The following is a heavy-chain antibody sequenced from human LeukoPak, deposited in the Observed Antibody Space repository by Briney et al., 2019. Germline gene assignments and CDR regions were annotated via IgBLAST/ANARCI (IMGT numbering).Heavy chain of an antibody. Sequence: ASVKVSCRVSGGKFTNFAITWVRQAPGQGLEWMGWINPKSGVTDSKMKFQGRVTLTRDTSITTAHMELISLTSDDAAVYYCARAGGYCGSTSCYSGYYYYFMDVWGKGTTVTVSS. J-gene: IGHJ6*03. CDR2: INPKSGVT. V-gene: IGHV1-2*02. CDR1: GGKFTNFA. D-gene: IGHD2-2*01. CDR3: ARAGGYCGSTSCYSGYYYYFMDV.